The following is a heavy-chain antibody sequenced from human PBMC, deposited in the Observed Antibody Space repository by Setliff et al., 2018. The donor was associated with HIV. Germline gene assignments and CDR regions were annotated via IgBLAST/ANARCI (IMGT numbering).Heavy chain of an antibody. CDR1: GFTVSNNH. D-gene: IGHD3-22*01. CDR3: AIDFPASAFYLSSALLTNC. V-gene: IGHV3-53*01. J-gene: IGHJ4*02. CDR2: VHSGGTT. Sequence: GGSLRLSCAASGFTVSNNHMSWVRQTPGRGLEWVSTVHSGGTTHYADSVKGRFAISRDNSKNTLYLQMNSLRVEDTAVYYCAIDFPASAFYLSSALLTNCWGQGTLVTVS.